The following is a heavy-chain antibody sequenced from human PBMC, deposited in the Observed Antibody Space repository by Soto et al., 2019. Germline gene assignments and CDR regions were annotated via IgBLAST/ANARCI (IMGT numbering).Heavy chain of an antibody. J-gene: IGHJ6*02. V-gene: IGHV3-30*04. CDR1: KFTFASYV. D-gene: IGHD3-22*01. CDR2: ISFDGTNK. CDR3: AREMIPMIMGGMSAMDV. Sequence: QVQWVESGGGVVQPERSQRLSCTASKFTFASYVMHWVRQAPGEGLEWVALISFDGTNKYYADSVKGRFTISRDNSKNTMYLQMNSLIPEDTAVYYCAREMIPMIMGGMSAMDVWGQGTTVTVS.